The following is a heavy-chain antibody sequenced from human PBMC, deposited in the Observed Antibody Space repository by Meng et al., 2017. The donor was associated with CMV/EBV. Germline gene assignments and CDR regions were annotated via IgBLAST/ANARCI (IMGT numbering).Heavy chain of an antibody. J-gene: IGHJ4*02. Sequence: GESLKISCAASGFTFSSYAMSWVRQAPGKGLEWVAVISYDGSNKYYADSVKGRFTISRDNSKNTLYLQMNSLRAEDTAVYYCARVGPYGSGSYYYWGQGTLVTVSS. CDR2: ISYDGSNK. CDR1: GFTFSSYA. CDR3: ARVGPYGSGSYYY. V-gene: IGHV3-30-3*01. D-gene: IGHD3-10*01.